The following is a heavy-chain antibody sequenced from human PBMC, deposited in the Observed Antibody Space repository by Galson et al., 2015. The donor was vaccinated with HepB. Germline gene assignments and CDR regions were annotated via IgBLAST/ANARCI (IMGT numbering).Heavy chain of an antibody. V-gene: IGHV1-18*01. J-gene: IGHJ3*02. CDR1: GYTFTSYG. CDR3: ARDSYSGSYNDAFDI. D-gene: IGHD1-26*01. Sequence: QSGAEVKKPGESLRISCKASGYTFTSYGISWVRQAPGQGLEWMGWISAYNGNTNYAQKLQGRVTMTTDTSTSTAYMELRSLRSDDTAVYYCARDSYSGSYNDAFDIWGQGTMVTVSS. CDR2: ISAYNGNT.